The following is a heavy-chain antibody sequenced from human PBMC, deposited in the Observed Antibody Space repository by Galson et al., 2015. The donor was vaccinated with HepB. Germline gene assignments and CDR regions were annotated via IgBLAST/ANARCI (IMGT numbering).Heavy chain of an antibody. Sequence: SLRLSCAASGFSFSRYAMHWVRQAPGKGLEWVSSISGSGGNTFYADSVKGRFTISRDNSKNTVYLQMNGLRAEDTAIYYCAKPIYYRDSSGYSIGDHWGQGTLVTVSS. D-gene: IGHD3-22*01. CDR1: GFSFSRYA. CDR3: AKPIYYRDSSGYSIGDH. J-gene: IGHJ4*02. V-gene: IGHV3-23*01. CDR2: ISGSGGNT.